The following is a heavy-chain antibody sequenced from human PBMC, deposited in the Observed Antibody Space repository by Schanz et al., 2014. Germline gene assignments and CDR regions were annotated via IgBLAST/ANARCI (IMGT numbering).Heavy chain of an antibody. CDR1: GFTVNNYA. Sequence: EVQLLESGGGLVQPGGSLRLSCTVSGFTVNNYAMNWVRQAPGRGLEWVSGITRQGTTYYADSVKGRFTISRDNAKNSLYLQMNSLRAEDTAVYYCVPMSIAAHWGQGTLVTVSS. J-gene: IGHJ4*02. V-gene: IGHV3-48*04. D-gene: IGHD6-6*01. CDR2: ITRQGTT. CDR3: VPMSIAAH.